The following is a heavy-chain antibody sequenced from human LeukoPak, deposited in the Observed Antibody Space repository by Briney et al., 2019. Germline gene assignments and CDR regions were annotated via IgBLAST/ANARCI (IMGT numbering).Heavy chain of an antibody. J-gene: IGHJ4*02. V-gene: IGHV3-23*01. CDR3: ATSRKLIAAFDY. D-gene: IGHD6-13*01. CDR2: ISGSGGST. Sequence: GGSLRLYCAASGFTFSSYAMSWVRQAPGKGLEWVSAISGSGGSTYYADSVKGRFTISRDNSKNTLYLQMNSLRAEDTAVYYCATSRKLIAAFDYWGQGTLVTVSS. CDR1: GFTFSSYA.